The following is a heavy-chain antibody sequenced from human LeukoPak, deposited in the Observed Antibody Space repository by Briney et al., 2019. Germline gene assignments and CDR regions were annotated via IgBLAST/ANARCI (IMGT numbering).Heavy chain of an antibody. CDR3: ARIGGLAVAGTDNWFGP. CDR2: LRDTGST. D-gene: IGHD6-19*01. V-gene: IGHV4-59*11. J-gene: IGHJ5*02. CDR1: GGSISSHY. Sequence: PSETLSLTCTVSGGSISSHYWSWLRQPPGKGLEWIAYLRDTGSTKDNPSLKSRVALSADTSKNQFSLRLTSVTAADTAVYYCARIGGLAVAGTDNWFGPWGQGTLVTVSS.